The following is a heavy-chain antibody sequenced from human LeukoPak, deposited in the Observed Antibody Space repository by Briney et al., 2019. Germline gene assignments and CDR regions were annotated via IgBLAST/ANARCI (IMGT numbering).Heavy chain of an antibody. J-gene: IGHJ4*02. V-gene: IGHV3-21*01. CDR3: ARGDGSFDY. CDR1: RFTFSSYA. D-gene: IGHD3-16*01. Sequence: PGGSLRLSCAASRFTFSSYAMSWVRQAPGEGLEWVSSISSSSSYIYYADSVKGRFTISRDNAKNSLYLQMNSLRAEDTAVYYCARGDGSFDYWGQGTLVTVSS. CDR2: ISSSSSYI.